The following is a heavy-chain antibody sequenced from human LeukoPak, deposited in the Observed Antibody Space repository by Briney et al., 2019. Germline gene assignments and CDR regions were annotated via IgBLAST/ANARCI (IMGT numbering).Heavy chain of an antibody. CDR1: GGSIITSNYY. D-gene: IGHD2-2*01. Sequence: SETLSLTYTVSGGSIITSNYYWGWLRQPPGKGLEWIGSIYYSGTTYYNPSLKSRVTISVDTSKNQFSLKLSSVTAADTSVYYCARHPLRVPAASYFDYWGQGTLVTVSS. CDR2: IYYSGTT. CDR3: ARHPLRVPAASYFDY. J-gene: IGHJ4*02. V-gene: IGHV4-39*01.